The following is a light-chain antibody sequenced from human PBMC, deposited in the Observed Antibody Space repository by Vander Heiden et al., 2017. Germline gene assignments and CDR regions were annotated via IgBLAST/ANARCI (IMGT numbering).Light chain of an antibody. Sequence: EIVLTQSPATLSLSPGERATLSCRASQSIRSSFAWYHQKAGQPPELLIYDAANRATGIPARFTASGSGTDFTLIMSSLEPEDFAVYYCQQQNNWATTFHPASKADI. V-gene: IGKV3-11*01. J-gene: IGKJ3*01. CDR1: QSIRSS. CDR2: DAA. CDR3: QQQNNWATT.